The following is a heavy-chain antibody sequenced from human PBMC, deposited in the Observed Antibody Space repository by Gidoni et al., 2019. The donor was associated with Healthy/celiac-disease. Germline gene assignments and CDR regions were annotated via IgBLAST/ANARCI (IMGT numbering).Heavy chain of an antibody. J-gene: IGHJ3*02. CDR3: AKAYSSSWFDAFDI. V-gene: IGHV3-30*18. D-gene: IGHD6-13*01. Sequence: QVQLVESGGGVVQPGRSLRLSCAASGFTFSSYGMHWVRQAPGKGMEWVAVISYDGSNKYYADSVKGRFTISRDNSKNTRYLQMNSLRAEDTAVYYCAKAYSSSWFDAFDIWGQGTMVTVSS. CDR2: ISYDGSNK. CDR1: GFTFSSYG.